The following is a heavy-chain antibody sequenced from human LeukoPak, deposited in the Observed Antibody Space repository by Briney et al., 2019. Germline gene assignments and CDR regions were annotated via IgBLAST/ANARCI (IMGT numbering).Heavy chain of an antibody. Sequence: ASVKVSCKASGYTFTGYYMHWVRQPPAQGLEWMGWINPNSDGTNYAEKFQGRVTMTRDTSISTAYMELSRLRSDDMAVYYCARVSISYGSGSYYTSVGAFDIWGQGTMVTVSS. D-gene: IGHD3-10*01. V-gene: IGHV1-2*02. CDR3: ARVSISYGSGSYYTSVGAFDI. CDR1: GYTFTGYY. CDR2: INPNSDGT. J-gene: IGHJ3*02.